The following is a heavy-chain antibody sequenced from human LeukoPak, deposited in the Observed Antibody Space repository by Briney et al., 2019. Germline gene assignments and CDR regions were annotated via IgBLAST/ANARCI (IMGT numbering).Heavy chain of an antibody. CDR1: GYSISSGYY. CDR3: ARAMITFGGVIVGMDV. D-gene: IGHD3-16*02. CDR2: IYHSGST. Sequence: PSETLSLTCAVSGYSISSGYYWGWIRQPPGKGLEWIGSIYHSGSTNYNPSLKSRVTISVDTSKNQFSLKLSSVTAADTAVYYCARAMITFGGVIVGMDVWGKGTTVTVSS. V-gene: IGHV4-38-2*01. J-gene: IGHJ6*04.